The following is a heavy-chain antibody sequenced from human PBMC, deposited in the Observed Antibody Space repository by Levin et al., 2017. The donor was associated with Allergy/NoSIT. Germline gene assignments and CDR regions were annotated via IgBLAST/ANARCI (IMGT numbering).Heavy chain of an antibody. Sequence: PGGSLRLSCAASGFTFTSYAMSWVRQAPGKGLEWVSAISGSGGNTYYADSVKGRFTISRDNSKNTLYLQMNSLRAEDTAVYYCAKDSVGSGSYYYFDYWGQGTLGTVST. D-gene: IGHD3-10*01. CDR3: AKDSVGSGSYYYFDY. CDR1: GFTFTSYA. V-gene: IGHV3-23*01. J-gene: IGHJ4*02. CDR2: ISGSGGNT.